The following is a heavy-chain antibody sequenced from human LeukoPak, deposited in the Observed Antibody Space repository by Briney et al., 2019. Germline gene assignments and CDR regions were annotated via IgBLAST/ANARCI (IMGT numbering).Heavy chain of an antibody. CDR2: LRYDGSTA. V-gene: IGHV3-30*02. CDR1: GFTLSSYG. J-gene: IGHJ4*02. Sequence: GGSLILSCAASGFTLSSYGMNWVRQAPGKGLDWVAFLRYDGSTAFYEDSVKGRFTISRDSSKNTLYLQMNSLTPADTAIYYCAKGPYGGTYPSYFDYWGQGTLVTVSS. D-gene: IGHD1-26*01. CDR3: AKGPYGGTYPSYFDY.